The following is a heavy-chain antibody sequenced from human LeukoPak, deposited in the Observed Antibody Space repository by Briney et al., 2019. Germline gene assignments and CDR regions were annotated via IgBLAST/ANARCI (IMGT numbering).Heavy chain of an antibody. V-gene: IGHV3-7*01. J-gene: IGHJ4*02. CDR2: IRQDGDEK. CDR1: GFTFTNYW. D-gene: IGHD6-13*01. Sequence: GGSLRLSCAASGFTFTNYWMTWVRQAPGKGLEWVANIRQDGDEKYYLHSVEGRFTISRDNAKNSLYLQMDSQRAEDTAVYYCARDKVKSSTYGSFFDYWGQGTLVTVSS. CDR3: ARDKVKSSTYGSFFDY.